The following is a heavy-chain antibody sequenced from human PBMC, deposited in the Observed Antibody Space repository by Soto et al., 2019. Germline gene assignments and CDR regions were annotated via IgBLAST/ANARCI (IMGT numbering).Heavy chain of an antibody. CDR3: VIPTTIQLWPRADY. J-gene: IGHJ4*02. Sequence: PGGSLRLSCSASGFTFSSYAMHWVRQAPGKGLEYVSAISSNGGSTYYADSVKGRFTISRDNSKNTLYLQMSSLRAEDTAVYYCVIPTTIQLWPRADYWGQGTLVTVSS. CDR2: ISSNGGST. D-gene: IGHD5-18*01. CDR1: GFTFSSYA. V-gene: IGHV3-64D*06.